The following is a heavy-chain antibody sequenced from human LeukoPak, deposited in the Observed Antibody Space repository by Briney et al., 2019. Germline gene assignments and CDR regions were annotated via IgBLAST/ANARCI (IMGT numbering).Heavy chain of an antibody. CDR1: GGSISSYY. D-gene: IGHD2-2*01. CDR2: IYSSGST. Sequence: SETLSLTCTVSGGSISSYYWSWIRQPAGKGLEWIGRIYSSGSTNYNPSLKSRVTMSVDTSKNQFSPKLSSVTAADTAVYYCARGQYHLLYWYFDLWGRGTLVSVS. V-gene: IGHV4-4*07. J-gene: IGHJ2*01. CDR3: ARGQYHLLYWYFDL.